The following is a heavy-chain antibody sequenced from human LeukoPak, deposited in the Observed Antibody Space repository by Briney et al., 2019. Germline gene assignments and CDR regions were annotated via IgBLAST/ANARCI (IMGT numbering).Heavy chain of an antibody. Sequence: ASVKVSCKASGYTFTSYYMHWVRQAPGQGLEWMGIINPSGGSTSYAQKSQGRVTMTRDTSTSTVYMELSSLRSEDTAVYYCARDGDLDRYYYYGMDVWGQGTTVTVSS. D-gene: IGHD3/OR15-3a*01. CDR1: GYTFTSYY. V-gene: IGHV1-46*01. CDR3: ARDGDLDRYYYYGMDV. CDR2: INPSGGST. J-gene: IGHJ6*02.